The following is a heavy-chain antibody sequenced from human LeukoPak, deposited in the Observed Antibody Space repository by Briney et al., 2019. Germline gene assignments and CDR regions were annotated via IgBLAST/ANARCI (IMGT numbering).Heavy chain of an antibody. Sequence: SETLSLTCTVSGGSISSYYWSWIRQPAGKGLEWIGRIYTSGSTNYNPSLKSRVTMSVDTSKSQFSLKLSSVTAADTAVYYCASAGGYGSGSYSNYWGQGTLVTVSS. CDR1: GGSISSYY. V-gene: IGHV4-4*07. CDR2: IYTSGST. CDR3: ASAGGYGSGSYSNY. J-gene: IGHJ4*02. D-gene: IGHD3-10*01.